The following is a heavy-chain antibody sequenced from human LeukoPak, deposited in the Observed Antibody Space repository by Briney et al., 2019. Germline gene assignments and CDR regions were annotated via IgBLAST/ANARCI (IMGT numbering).Heavy chain of an antibody. Sequence: ASVKVSCKASGYTFTGYFMHWVRQAPGQGLEWMGWINPNSGDTNYAQKFQGRVTMTRDTSISTAYMELSRLRSDDTAAYSCARGRGGGYFDFWGQETLVTVSS. CDR3: ARGRGGGYFDF. CDR1: GYTFTGYF. CDR2: INPNSGDT. V-gene: IGHV1-2*02. J-gene: IGHJ4*02. D-gene: IGHD2-15*01.